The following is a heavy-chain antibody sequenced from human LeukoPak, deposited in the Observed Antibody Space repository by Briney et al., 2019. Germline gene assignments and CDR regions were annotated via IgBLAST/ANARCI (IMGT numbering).Heavy chain of an antibody. CDR2: MYYSGST. J-gene: IGHJ5*02. D-gene: IGHD3-22*01. V-gene: IGHV4-30-4*01. CDR1: GGSISSGDYY. CDR3: ARPYYYDSRIDP. Sequence: PSQALSLTCTVSGGSISSGDYYWSWIRQPPGKGLEWIAYMYYSGSTYYNPSLKSRVTMSADTSKNQLSLKLSSLTAADTAVYYCARPYYYDSRIDPWGQGILVTVSS.